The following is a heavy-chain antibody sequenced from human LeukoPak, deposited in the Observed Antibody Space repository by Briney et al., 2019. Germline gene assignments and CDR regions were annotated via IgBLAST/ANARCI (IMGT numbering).Heavy chain of an antibody. CDR1: GLTFGDYA. D-gene: IGHD6-19*01. Sequence: GGSLRLSCTGSGLTFGDYAMSWVRQAPGKGLEWVGFITNKAYGGTTEYAASVKGRFTISRNDSKSIAYLQMNSLNTEDTAVYYCTTGVAVAGSYYFDYWGQGTLVTVSS. CDR2: ITNKAYGGTT. J-gene: IGHJ4*02. V-gene: IGHV3-49*04. CDR3: TTGVAVAGSYYFDY.